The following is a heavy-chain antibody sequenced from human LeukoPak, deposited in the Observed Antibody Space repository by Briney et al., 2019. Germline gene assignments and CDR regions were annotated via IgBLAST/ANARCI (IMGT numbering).Heavy chain of an antibody. CDR1: DGSISSINNY. CDR3: ARVSFGSGIYYYYYMDV. CDR2: IYYSGNT. J-gene: IGHJ6*03. Sequence: SETLSLTCTVSDGSISSINNYWGWIRQPPGKRLEWIRSIYYSGNTYYNPSLESRVTLSVDTSKSQFSLRLNSVTAADTAVYYCARVSFGSGIYYYYYMDVWGKGTTVTISS. D-gene: IGHD3-10*01. V-gene: IGHV4-39*01.